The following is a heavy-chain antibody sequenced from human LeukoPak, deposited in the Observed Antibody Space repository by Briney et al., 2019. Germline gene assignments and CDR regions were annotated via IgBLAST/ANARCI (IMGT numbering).Heavy chain of an antibody. J-gene: IGHJ4*02. CDR3: ARGRIYDFWSGLFDY. V-gene: IGHV4-4*07. D-gene: IGHD3-3*01. CDR2: IYTSGST. Sequence: SETLSLTCTVSGGSISSYYWSWIRQPAGKGLEWIGRIYTSGSTNYNPSLKSRVTISVDTSKNQFSLKLSSVTAADTAVYYCARGRIYDFWSGLFDYWGQGTLVTVSS. CDR1: GGSISSYY.